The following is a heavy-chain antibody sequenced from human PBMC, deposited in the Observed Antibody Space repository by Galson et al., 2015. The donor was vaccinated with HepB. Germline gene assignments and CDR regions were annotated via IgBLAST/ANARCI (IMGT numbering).Heavy chain of an antibody. Sequence: QSGAEVKKPGESLKISCKGSGYSFTTYWIAWVRQMPGKGLEWMGIIYPDDSDTTYSPSFQGHVTISADRSISTAYLQWNSLKASDTAMYYCARQMGIAPFRAFDIWGQGTMVTVSS. V-gene: IGHV5-51*01. CDR3: ARQMGIAPFRAFDI. CDR1: GYSFTTYW. J-gene: IGHJ3*02. CDR2: IYPDDSDT. D-gene: IGHD7-27*01.